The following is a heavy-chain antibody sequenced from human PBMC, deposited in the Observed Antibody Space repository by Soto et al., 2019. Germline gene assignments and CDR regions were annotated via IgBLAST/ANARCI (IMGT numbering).Heavy chain of an antibody. D-gene: IGHD3-3*01. Sequence: QITLKESGPTLVKPTQTLTLTCIFSGFSLTTSGMGVGWFRQPPGKALEYLGIIYWDDDKRYSPSLKSRLTTTMDTSKNQVVLIMTNMDPVDTAKYFCAHRGTERGLFLGWGQGTLVTVSS. CDR3: AHRGTERGLFLG. V-gene: IGHV2-5*02. CDR2: IYWDDDK. J-gene: IGHJ4*02. CDR1: GFSLTTSGMG.